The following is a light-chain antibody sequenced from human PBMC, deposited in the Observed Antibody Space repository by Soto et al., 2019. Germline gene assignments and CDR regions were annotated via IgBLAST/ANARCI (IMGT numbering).Light chain of an antibody. CDR3: QQYDTYST. Sequence: DIQMTQSPSTLSASVGDRVTITCRTSQSISSWLAWYQQKAGKAPKLLIYDASSLESGVLSRFSGSGSGTEFTLTISSLQPDDFATYYCQQYDTYSTFGPGTKVDVK. CDR1: QSISSW. V-gene: IGKV1-5*01. J-gene: IGKJ3*01. CDR2: DAS.